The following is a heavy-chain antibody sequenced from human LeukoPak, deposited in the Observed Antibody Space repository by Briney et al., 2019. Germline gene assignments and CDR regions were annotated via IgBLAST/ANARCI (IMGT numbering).Heavy chain of an antibody. CDR1: GGSISSYY. V-gene: IGHV4-59*12. CDR2: IYYSGST. Sequence: SETLSLTCTVSGGSISSYYWSWIRQPPGKGLEWIGYIYYSGSTNYNPSLKSRVTISVDTSKNQFSLKLSSVTAADSAVYYCARDDRGYLDNWFDPWGQGTLVTVSS. CDR3: ARDDRGYLDNWFDP. D-gene: IGHD6-13*01. J-gene: IGHJ5*02.